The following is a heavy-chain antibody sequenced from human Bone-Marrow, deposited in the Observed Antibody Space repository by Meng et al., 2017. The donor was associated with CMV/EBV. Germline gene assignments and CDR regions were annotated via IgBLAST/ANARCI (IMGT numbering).Heavy chain of an antibody. Sequence: GESLKISCAASGFTFSSYSMNWVRQAPGKGLEWVSSISSSSSYIDYADSVKGRFTISRDNAKNSLYLQMNSLRAEDTAVYYCAREVEHYYDSSGQLWGQGTLVTVSS. J-gene: IGHJ4*02. CDR1: GFTFSSYS. CDR2: ISSSSSYI. D-gene: IGHD3-22*01. CDR3: AREVEHYYDSSGQL. V-gene: IGHV3-21*01.